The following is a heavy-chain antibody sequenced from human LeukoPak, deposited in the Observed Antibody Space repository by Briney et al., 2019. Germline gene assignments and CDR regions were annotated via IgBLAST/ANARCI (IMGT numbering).Heavy chain of an antibody. Sequence: ASVKVSCKASGGTFSSYAISWVRQAPGQGLEWTGRIIPIFGTANYAQKFQGRVTITTDESTSTAYMELSSPRSEDTAVYYCAKRVAVAGKLDDYWGQGTLVTVSS. J-gene: IGHJ4*02. CDR1: GGTFSSYA. D-gene: IGHD6-19*01. CDR2: IIPIFGTA. CDR3: AKRVAVAGKLDDY. V-gene: IGHV1-69*05.